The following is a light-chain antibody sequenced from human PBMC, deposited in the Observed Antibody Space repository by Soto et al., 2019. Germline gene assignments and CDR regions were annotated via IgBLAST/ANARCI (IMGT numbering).Light chain of an antibody. V-gene: IGKV3-20*01. Sequence: EVVLTQSPVTLSLSPGERATLSCRASQSVSSPYLARYQQKPGQPPRLLIYGASSRATDIPDRFIGSGSGTEFTLTIARLAPEDFAMYYCQQYGSSPFSFGPGTNVDI. J-gene: IGKJ3*01. CDR2: GAS. CDR3: QQYGSSPFS. CDR1: QSVSSPY.